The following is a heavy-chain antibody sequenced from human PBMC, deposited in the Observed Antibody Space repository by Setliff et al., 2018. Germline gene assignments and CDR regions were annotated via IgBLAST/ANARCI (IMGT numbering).Heavy chain of an antibody. D-gene: IGHD6-6*01. Sequence: PEETLSLTCAAYGGTFSDYHWTWIRQSPEKGLEWIGEINHRGSTNYNPSLKSRVTISIDTSKDQFSLKLISMTAADTAVYYCARGRNIAARLLDSWGQGTLVTVSS. V-gene: IGHV4-34*01. J-gene: IGHJ4*02. CDR3: ARGRNIAARLLDS. CDR2: INHRGST. CDR1: GGTFSDYH.